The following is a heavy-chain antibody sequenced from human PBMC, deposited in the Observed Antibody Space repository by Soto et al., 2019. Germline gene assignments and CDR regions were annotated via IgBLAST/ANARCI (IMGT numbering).Heavy chain of an antibody. Sequence: GGAVILSCAASGFTFISYAMSFVRQAPGKLLEWVSAISGSGGSTYYADSVKGRFTISRDNSKNTLYLQMNSLRAEDTAVYYCAKNKPGQYCQVMDVWGKGTTVNVSS. CDR2: ISGSGGST. D-gene: IGHD2-21*02. V-gene: IGHV3-23*01. J-gene: IGHJ6*04. CDR3: AKNKPGQYCQVMDV. CDR1: GFTFISYA.